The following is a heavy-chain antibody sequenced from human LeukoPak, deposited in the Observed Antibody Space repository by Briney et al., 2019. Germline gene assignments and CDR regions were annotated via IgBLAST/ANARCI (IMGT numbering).Heavy chain of an antibody. Sequence: ASVKVSCKASGGTFSSYAINWVRQAPGQGLEWMGGVIPIFGTANYAQKFQGRVTITADESTSTAYMELSSLRSEDTAVYYCAVKRGGYCSSTSCYFSHGMDVWGKGTTVTVSS. D-gene: IGHD2-2*01. CDR1: GGTFSSYA. J-gene: IGHJ6*04. CDR2: VIPIFGTA. CDR3: AVKRGGYCSSTSCYFSHGMDV. V-gene: IGHV1-69*13.